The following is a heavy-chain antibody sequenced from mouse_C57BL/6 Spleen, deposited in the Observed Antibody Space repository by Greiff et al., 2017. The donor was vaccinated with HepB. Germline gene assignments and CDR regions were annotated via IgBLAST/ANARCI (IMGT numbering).Heavy chain of an antibody. CDR3: AIYILYRYYYAMDY. D-gene: IGHD2-1*01. V-gene: IGHV7-3*01. J-gene: IGHJ4*01. CDR1: GFTFTDYY. Sequence: EVHLVESGGGLVQPGGSLSLSCAASGFTFTDYYMSWVRQPPGKALEWLGFIRNKANGYTTEYSAYVKGRFTISRDNSPSILYLQMNAPIAEDSSTYYCAIYILYRYYYAMDYWGQGTSVTVSS. CDR2: IRNKANGYTT.